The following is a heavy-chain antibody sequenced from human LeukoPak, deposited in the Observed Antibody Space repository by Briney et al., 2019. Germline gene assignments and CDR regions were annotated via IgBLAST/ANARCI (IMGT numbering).Heavy chain of an antibody. CDR2: IYYSGST. J-gene: IGHJ4*02. CDR3: ARDRNWDGIDY. V-gene: IGHV4-61*08. D-gene: IGHD1-1*01. Sequence: SETLSLTCTVSGGSISSGDYYWSWIRQPPGKGLEWIGYIYYSGSTNYNPSLKSRVTISVDTSKNQFSLKLSSVTAADTAVYYCARDRNWDGIDYWGQGTLVTVSS. CDR1: GGSISSGDYY.